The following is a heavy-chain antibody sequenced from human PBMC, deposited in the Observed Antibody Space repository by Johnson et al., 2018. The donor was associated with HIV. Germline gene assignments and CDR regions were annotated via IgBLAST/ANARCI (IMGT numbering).Heavy chain of an antibody. CDR1: GFTFSSYG. Sequence: QVQLVESGGGLVQPGGSLRLSCAASGFTFSSYGMHWVRQAPGKGLEWVAFIRYDGSNKYYADSVKGRFTISRDNSKNTLYLQMNSLRAEDTAVYYCAKAFSSSWSDAFDIWGQGTMVTVSS. CDR2: IRYDGSNK. CDR3: AKAFSSSWSDAFDI. D-gene: IGHD6-13*01. J-gene: IGHJ3*02. V-gene: IGHV3-30*02.